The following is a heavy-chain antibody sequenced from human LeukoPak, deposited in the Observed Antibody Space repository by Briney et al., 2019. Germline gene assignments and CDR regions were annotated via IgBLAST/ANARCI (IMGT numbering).Heavy chain of an antibody. CDR1: GGSISSGGYS. V-gene: IGHV4-30-2*03. CDR3: ARHVGANHFDY. CDR2: IYHSGST. Sequence: SQTLSLTCAVSGGSISSGGYSWSWIRQPPGKGLEWIGYIYHSGSTYYNPSLKSRVTISVDTSKNQFSLKLSSVTAADTAVYYCARHVGANHFDYWGQGTLVTVSS. J-gene: IGHJ4*02. D-gene: IGHD1-26*01.